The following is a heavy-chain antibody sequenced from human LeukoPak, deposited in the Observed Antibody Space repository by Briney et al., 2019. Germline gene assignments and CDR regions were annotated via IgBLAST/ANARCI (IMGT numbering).Heavy chain of an antibody. Sequence: ASVKVSCKASGYTFTSDYMHWGPQAPGQGLEWMGIINPSGGSTSYAQKFQGRVTMTRDTSTSTVYMELSSLRSEDTAVYYCAGFQRVGSSSWPLDYRGQGTLVTVSS. CDR3: AGFQRVGSSSWPLDY. J-gene: IGHJ4*02. V-gene: IGHV1-46*01. CDR1: GYTFTSDY. CDR2: INPSGGST. D-gene: IGHD6-13*01.